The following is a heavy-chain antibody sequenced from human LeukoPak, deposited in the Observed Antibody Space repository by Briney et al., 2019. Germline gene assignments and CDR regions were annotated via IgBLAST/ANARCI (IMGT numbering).Heavy chain of an antibody. CDR3: AIHHYDSSGYYSPDY. CDR2: ISYDGSNK. D-gene: IGHD3-22*01. CDR1: GFTFSTYA. J-gene: IGHJ4*02. V-gene: IGHV3-30-3*01. Sequence: PGRSLRLSCATSGFTFSTYAMYWVRQAPGKGLEWVAVISYDGSNKYYADSVKGRFTISRDNSKNTLYLQMNSLRAEDTAVYYCAIHHYDSSGYYSPDYWGQGTLVTVSS.